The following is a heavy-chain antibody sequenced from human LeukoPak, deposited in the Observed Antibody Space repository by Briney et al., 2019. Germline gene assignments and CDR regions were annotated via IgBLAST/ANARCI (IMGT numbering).Heavy chain of an antibody. D-gene: IGHD2-15*01. J-gene: IGHJ5*02. V-gene: IGHV4-4*07. CDR2: IYTSGST. CDR1: GGSISSYY. CDR3: ARSYCSGGSCLNWFDP. Sequence: SETLSLTCTVSGGSISSYYWSWIRQPAGKGLEWIGRIYTSGSTNYNPSLKSRVTMSVDTSKNQFSLKLTSVTAADTGVYYCARSYCSGGSCLNWFDPWGLGTLVTVSS.